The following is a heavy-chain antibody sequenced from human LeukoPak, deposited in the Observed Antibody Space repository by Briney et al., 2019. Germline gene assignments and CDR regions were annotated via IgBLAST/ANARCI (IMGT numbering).Heavy chain of an antibody. CDR3: ARRYYYGSGSYYFDY. V-gene: IGHV5-51*01. D-gene: IGHD3-10*01. CDR1: GYSFTSYW. J-gene: IGHJ4*02. Sequence: GESLKISCKGSGYSFTSYWIGWVRQMPGKGLEWMGIIYPCDSDTRYSPSFQGQVTISADKSISTAYLQWSSLKASDTAMYYCARRYYYGSGSYYFDYWGQGTLVTVSS. CDR2: IYPCDSDT.